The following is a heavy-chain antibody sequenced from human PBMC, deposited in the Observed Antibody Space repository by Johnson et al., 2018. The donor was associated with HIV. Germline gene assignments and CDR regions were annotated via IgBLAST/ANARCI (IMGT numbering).Heavy chain of an antibody. CDR1: GFTFSSYW. V-gene: IGHV3-7*05. J-gene: IGHJ3*02. Sequence: VQLVESGGALIQPGGSLRLSCAASGFTFSSYWMSWVRQAPGKGLEWVDNINQDGSEKYYVDSVKGRFTISRDNAKNSLYLQMNSLRAEDTAMYYCARDLRVGAIDAFDIWGQGTMVTVAS. CDR2: INQDGSEK. D-gene: IGHD1-26*01. CDR3: ARDLRVGAIDAFDI.